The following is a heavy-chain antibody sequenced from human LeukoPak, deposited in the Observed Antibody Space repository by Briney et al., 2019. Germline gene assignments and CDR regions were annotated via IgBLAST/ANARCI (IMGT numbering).Heavy chain of an antibody. CDR1: GFTFDDYA. CDR2: ISWNSGSI. Sequence: GRSLRLSCAASGFTFDDYAMHWVRQAPGKGLEWVSGISWNSGSIAYADSVKGRFTISRYNAKNSLYLQMNSLRAEDTALYYCAKDIQRFLLYYFDYWGQGTLVTVSS. CDR3: AKDIQRFLLYYFDY. D-gene: IGHD2-15*01. J-gene: IGHJ4*02. V-gene: IGHV3-9*01.